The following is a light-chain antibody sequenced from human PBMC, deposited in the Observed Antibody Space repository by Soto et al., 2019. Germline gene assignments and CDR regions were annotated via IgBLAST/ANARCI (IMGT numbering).Light chain of an antibody. CDR1: QSISNR. CDR2: DAS. CDR3: QLYGGMWA. J-gene: IGKJ1*01. V-gene: IGKV1-5*01. Sequence: DIQMTQSPSTLSASVLDVVSRSVRASQSISNRLAWYQQKPGKAPKVVIYDASSLESGVPSRFSGSGSGTEFILTINSLQTDDFATYCCQLYGGMWAFGQGTKVDI.